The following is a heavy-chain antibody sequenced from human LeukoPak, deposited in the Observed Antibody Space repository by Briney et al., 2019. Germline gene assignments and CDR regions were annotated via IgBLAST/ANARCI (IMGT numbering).Heavy chain of an antibody. CDR2: MNPRGNAR. D-gene: IGHD5-24*01. Sequence: ASVKVSCVASGHTFNGYYMHWVRQAPGQGLEWMGWMNPRGNARNYARKFQGRITMTGDTSNTAYMELSSLIPDDTALYYCATSTGYKSTWGAFDIWGQGTMVIVSS. V-gene: IGHV1-2*02. CDR3: ATSTGYKSTWGAFDI. CDR1: GHTFNGYY. J-gene: IGHJ3*02.